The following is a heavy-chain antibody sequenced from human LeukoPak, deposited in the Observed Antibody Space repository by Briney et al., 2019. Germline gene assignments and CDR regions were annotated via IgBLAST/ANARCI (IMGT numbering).Heavy chain of an antibody. CDR3: AKVRRGYDIMDV. CDR1: GFTFSSYA. V-gene: IGHV3-23*01. Sequence: GGSLRLACAASGFTFSSYAMSWVRQAPGKGLERVSAISGSGGSTYYADSVKGRSTISRDNSKNTLYLQMNSLRAEDTAVYYCAKVRRGYDIMDVWGKGTTVTVSS. CDR2: ISGSGGST. D-gene: IGHD3-9*01. J-gene: IGHJ6*03.